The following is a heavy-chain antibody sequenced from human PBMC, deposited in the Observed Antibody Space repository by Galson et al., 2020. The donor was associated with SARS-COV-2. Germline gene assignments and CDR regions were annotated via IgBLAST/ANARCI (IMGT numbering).Heavy chain of an antibody. Sequence: SGPTLVKPTQTLTLTCTFSGFSLSSSGVGVGWFLHPPEKALGGLPPIFWVDVDIYSPSLKSRLTITKATSKNQVVLTMTNMDPVDTGTYFCAHVLYFESSGYWGFDYWGQGTRVIVSS. V-gene: IGHV2-5*02. D-gene: IGHD3-22*01. J-gene: IGHJ4*02. CDR2: IFWVDVD. CDR1: GFSLSSSGVG. CDR3: AHVLYFESSGYWGFDY.